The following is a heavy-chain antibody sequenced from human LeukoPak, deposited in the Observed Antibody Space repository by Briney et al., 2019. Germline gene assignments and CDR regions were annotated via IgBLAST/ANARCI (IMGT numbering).Heavy chain of an antibody. V-gene: IGHV3-73*01. J-gene: IGHJ6*02. D-gene: IGHD3-10*01. Sequence: GGSLRLSCAASGFTFSGSAMHWVRQASGKGLEWVGLIKSKANNYATAYAASVKGRFTISRDDSKNTAYLQMNSLKTEDTAVYYCTTRVGELLSDYYFGVDVWGQGTTVTVSS. CDR3: TTRVGELLSDYYFGVDV. CDR1: GFTFSGSA. CDR2: IKSKANNYAT.